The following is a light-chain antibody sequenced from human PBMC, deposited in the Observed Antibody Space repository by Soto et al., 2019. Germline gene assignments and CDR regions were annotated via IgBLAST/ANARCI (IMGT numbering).Light chain of an antibody. CDR3: CTYAGGPYV. J-gene: IGLJ1*01. CDR2: DVS. Sequence: QSALTQPRSVSGSPGQSVAISCTGTSSDVGGYDYVSWYQQHPGKAPNVIIFDVSKRPSGVPDRFSGSKSGNTASLTISGLQAEDEADYYCCTYAGGPYVFGNGTKVTVL. CDR1: SSDVGGYDY. V-gene: IGLV2-11*01.